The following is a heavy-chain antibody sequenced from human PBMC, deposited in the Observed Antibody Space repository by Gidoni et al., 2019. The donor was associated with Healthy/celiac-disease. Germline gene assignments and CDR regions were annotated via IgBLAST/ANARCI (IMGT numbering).Heavy chain of an antibody. CDR3: AKDSGHYDFWSGYDY. CDR2: ISYDGSNK. Sequence: QVQLVESGGGVVQPGRSLRLSCAASGFTFSSYGMHWVRQAPGKGLEWVAVISYDGSNKYYADSVKGRFTISRDNSKNTLYLQMNSLRAEDTAVYYCAKDSGHYDFWSGYDYWGQGTLVTVSS. CDR1: GFTFSSYG. D-gene: IGHD3-3*01. V-gene: IGHV3-30*18. J-gene: IGHJ4*02.